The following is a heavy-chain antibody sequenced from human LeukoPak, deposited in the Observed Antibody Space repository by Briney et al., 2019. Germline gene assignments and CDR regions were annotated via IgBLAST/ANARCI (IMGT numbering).Heavy chain of an antibody. V-gene: IGHV1-2*02. CDR1: GYTFTGYY. CDR2: INPNSGGT. D-gene: IGHD6-13*01. Sequence: ASVKVSCKASGYTFTGYYMHWVRQAPGQGLEWMGWINPNSGGTNYAQKFQGRVTMTRDTSISTAYMELSRLRSDDTAAYYCARDRDSSSWFDAFDIWGQGTMVTVSS. CDR3: ARDRDSSSWFDAFDI. J-gene: IGHJ3*02.